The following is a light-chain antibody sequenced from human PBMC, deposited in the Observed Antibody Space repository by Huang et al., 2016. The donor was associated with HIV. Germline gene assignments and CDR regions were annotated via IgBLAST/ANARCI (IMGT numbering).Light chain of an antibody. CDR1: QSISDY. CDR3: KRGPSRWT. CDR2: AAS. J-gene: IGKJ1*01. V-gene: IGKV1-39*01. Sequence: DIQMPQSPSSLSASVGDRVTITCRASQSISDYLTWYQQKSGKAPKLLIYAASNLQNGVPSTFRGYASEIDFTLPISGLLSQEFATSYCKRGPSRWTFGQGTKIDLK.